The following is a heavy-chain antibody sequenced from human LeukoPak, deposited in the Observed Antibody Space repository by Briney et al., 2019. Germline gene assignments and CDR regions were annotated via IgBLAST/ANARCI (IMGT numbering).Heavy chain of an antibody. CDR1: GFTFSSYP. J-gene: IGHJ4*02. CDR3: AKELRMTV. D-gene: IGHD2-21*02. Sequence: QPGGSLRLSCAASGFTFSSYPMTWVRQAPGKGLEWVSAITASGSTTYYGDSVKGRFTISRDNSKNTLYLQMNRLRAEDTAVYYCAKELRMTVWGQGSLVTVSS. CDR2: ITASGSTT. V-gene: IGHV3-23*01.